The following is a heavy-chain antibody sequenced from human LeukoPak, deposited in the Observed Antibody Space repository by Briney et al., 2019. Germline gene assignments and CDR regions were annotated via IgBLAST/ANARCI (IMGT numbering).Heavy chain of an antibody. D-gene: IGHD5-18*01. J-gene: IGHJ4*02. CDR1: NGSISSYY. CDR2: IYYSGSA. V-gene: IGHV4-59*01. Sequence: SETLSLTCTVSNGSISSYYWSWIRQPPGKGLEWIGYIYYSGSANYNPSLKSRVTISVDTSKSQLSLKLSSVTAADTAVYYCARGRRVDAAMLSDWGQGTLVTVSS. CDR3: ARGRRVDAAMLSD.